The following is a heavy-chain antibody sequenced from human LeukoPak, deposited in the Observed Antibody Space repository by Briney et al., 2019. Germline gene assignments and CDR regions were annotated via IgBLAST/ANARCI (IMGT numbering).Heavy chain of an antibody. CDR1: TLPFTCYY. Sequence: ASVKVACKASTLPFTCYYMDWVRQAPGQGLEWMGWINPSSGGTRYAQKFQGRVTMTRDTSIRTAYMDLTSLGSDDTAVYYCAGTVLAVDGTLFHIWRQGTMVTVSS. CDR2: INPSSGGT. J-gene: IGHJ3*02. CDR3: AGTVLAVDGTLFHI. V-gene: IGHV1-2*02. D-gene: IGHD6-19*01.